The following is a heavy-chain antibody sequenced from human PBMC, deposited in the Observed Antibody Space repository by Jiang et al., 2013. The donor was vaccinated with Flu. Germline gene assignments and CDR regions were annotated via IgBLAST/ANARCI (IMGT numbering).Heavy chain of an antibody. D-gene: IGHD1-1*01. CDR2: IYPGDSET. J-gene: IGHJ6*02. V-gene: IGHV5-51*01. CDR3: ARLSPFSPRNEVDHYAMDV. Sequence: GAEVKKPGESMKITCKASGYTFPNYWIAWVRQMPGKGLEWLGNIYPGDSETKYSPSSEGQVTISVDKSISAAYLQWSSLKASDTAMYYCARLSPFSPRNEVDHYAMDVWGQGTTVTVSS. CDR1: GYTFPNYW.